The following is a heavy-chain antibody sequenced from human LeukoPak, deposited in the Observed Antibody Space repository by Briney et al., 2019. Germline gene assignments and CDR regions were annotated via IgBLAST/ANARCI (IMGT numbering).Heavy chain of an antibody. J-gene: IGHJ4*02. D-gene: IGHD2-2*01. CDR3: ARMTRKQPRHDY. V-gene: IGHV4-61*01. CDR2: IYYSGST. Sequence: SETLSLTCTVSGYSISSGYYWVWIRQPPGKGLEWIGYIYYSGSTNYNPSLKSRVTISVDTSKNQFSLKLSSVTAADTAVYYCARMTRKQPRHDYWGQGTLVTVSS. CDR1: GYSISSGYY.